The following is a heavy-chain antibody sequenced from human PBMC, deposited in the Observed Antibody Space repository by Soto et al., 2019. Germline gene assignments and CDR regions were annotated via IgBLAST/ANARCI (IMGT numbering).Heavy chain of an antibody. CDR1: GGSISSYY. CDR3: ARATTPDFWSGYDVKNYYYGMDV. V-gene: IGHV4-59*01. Sequence: KTSETLSLTCTVSGGSISSYYWSWIRQPPGKGLEWIGYIYYSGSTNYNPSLKSRVTISVDTSKNQFSLKLSSVTAADTAVYYCARATTPDFWSGYDVKNYYYGMDVWGQGTTVTVSS. D-gene: IGHD3-3*01. J-gene: IGHJ6*02. CDR2: IYYSGST.